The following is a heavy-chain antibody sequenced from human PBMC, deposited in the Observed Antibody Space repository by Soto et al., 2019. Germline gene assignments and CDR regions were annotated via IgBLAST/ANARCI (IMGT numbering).Heavy chain of an antibody. Sequence: QVQLVESGGGVVQPGRSLRLSCAASGFTFSSYGMHWVRQAPGKGLEWVAVIWYDGSNKYYADSVKGQFTISRDNSKYTLYLQMNGLRAEDTAVYYCARDSPEIVVVVAATEHAFDIWGQGTMVTVSS. V-gene: IGHV3-33*01. CDR3: ARDSPEIVVVVAATEHAFDI. D-gene: IGHD2-15*01. CDR1: GFTFSSYG. J-gene: IGHJ3*02. CDR2: IWYDGSNK.